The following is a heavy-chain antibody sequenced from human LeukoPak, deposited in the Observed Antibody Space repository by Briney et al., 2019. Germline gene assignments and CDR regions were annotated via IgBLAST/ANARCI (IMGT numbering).Heavy chain of an antibody. CDR1: VGSISSYY. CDR2: IYYSGST. Sequence: SETLSLTRTVPVGSISSYYWSWIRQPPGKGLEWIGYIYYSGSTNYNPSLKSRVTISVDTSKNQFSLKLSSVTAADTAVYYCARQTLIVRGFYFDYWGQGTLVTVSS. D-gene: IGHD3-10*01. J-gene: IGHJ4*02. CDR3: ARQTLIVRGFYFDY. V-gene: IGHV4-59*08.